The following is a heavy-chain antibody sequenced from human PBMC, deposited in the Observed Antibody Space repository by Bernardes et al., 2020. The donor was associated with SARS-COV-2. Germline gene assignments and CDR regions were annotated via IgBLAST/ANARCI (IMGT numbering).Heavy chain of an antibody. D-gene: IGHD5-18*01. CDR3: ASGRGYSYGYSDY. CDR2: ISSSSSYI. Sequence: GGSLRLSCADSGFTFSSYSMNWVRQAPGKGLEWVSSISSSSSYIYYADSVKGRFTISRDNAKNSLYLQMNSLRAEDTAVYYCASGRGYSYGYSDYWGQGTLVTVSS. CDR1: GFTFSSYS. V-gene: IGHV3-21*01. J-gene: IGHJ4*02.